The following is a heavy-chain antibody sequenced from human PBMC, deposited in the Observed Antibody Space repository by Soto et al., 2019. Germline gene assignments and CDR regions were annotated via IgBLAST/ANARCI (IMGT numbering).Heavy chain of an antibody. CDR3: ARDKITGLVDY. CDR1: GGSFSGYY. J-gene: IGHJ4*02. CDR2: INHSGST. Sequence: QVQLQQWGAGLLKPSETLSLTCAVYGGSFSGYYWTWIRQPPGAGLEWIGEINHSGSTNYNPSLKSRVTISVDTSKNQFSLQLPSVTASDTAVYYCARDKITGLVDYWGQGTLVTVSS. D-gene: IGHD3-16*01. V-gene: IGHV4-34*01.